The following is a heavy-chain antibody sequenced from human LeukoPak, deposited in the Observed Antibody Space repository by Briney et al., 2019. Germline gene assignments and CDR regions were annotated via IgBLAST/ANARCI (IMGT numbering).Heavy chain of an antibody. CDR1: GGSISSYY. Sequence: SETLSLTCTVSGGSISSYYWSWIRQPPGKGLEWIGDIYYSGTTNYNPSLKSRVTISVDTSKNQFSLRLSSVTAADTAVYYSARLASGSYGPLTPFDYWGQGTLVTVSS. V-gene: IGHV4-59*08. J-gene: IGHJ4*02. CDR3: ARLASGSYGPLTPFDY. D-gene: IGHD1-26*01. CDR2: IYYSGTT.